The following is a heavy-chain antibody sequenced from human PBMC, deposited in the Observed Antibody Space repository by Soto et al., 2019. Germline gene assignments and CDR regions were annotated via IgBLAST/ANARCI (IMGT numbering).Heavy chain of an antibody. Sequence: GGSLRLSCAASGFTFSNAWMNWVRQAPGKGLEWVGRIKSKTDGGTTDYAAPVKGRFTISRDDSKNTLYLQMNSLKTEDTAVYYCTTAPIAAADYYYYGMDVWGQGTTVTVSS. CDR3: TTAPIAAADYYYYGMDV. V-gene: IGHV3-15*07. CDR2: IKSKTDGGTT. J-gene: IGHJ6*02. CDR1: GFTFSNAW. D-gene: IGHD6-13*01.